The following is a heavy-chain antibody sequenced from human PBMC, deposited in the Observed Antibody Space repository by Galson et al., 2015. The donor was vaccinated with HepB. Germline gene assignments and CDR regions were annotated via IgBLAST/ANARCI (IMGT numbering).Heavy chain of an antibody. CDR2: ISYDGSNK. D-gene: IGHD6-13*01. J-gene: IGHJ6*02. CDR1: GFTFSSYA. V-gene: IGHV3-30-3*01. CDR3: AREAYSSSWYDYYYYGMDV. Sequence: SLRLSCAASGFTFSSYAMHWVRQAPGKGLEWVAVISYDGSNKYYADSVKGRFTISRDNSKNTLYLQMNSLRAEDTAVYYCAREAYSSSWYDYYYYGMDVWGQGTTVTVSS.